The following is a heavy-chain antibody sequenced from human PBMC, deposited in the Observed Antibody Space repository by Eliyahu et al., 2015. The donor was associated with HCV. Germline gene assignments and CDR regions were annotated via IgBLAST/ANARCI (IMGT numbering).Heavy chain of an antibody. CDR1: GGSISSSSYY. J-gene: IGHJ4*02. Sequence: QLQLQESGPGLVKPSETLSLTCTVSGGSISSSSYYWGWIRQPPGKGLEWIGSIYYSGSTYYNPSLKSRVTISVDTSKNQFSLKLSSVTAADTAVYYCARLATENYDSSGTFDYWGQGTLVTVSS. V-gene: IGHV4-39*01. CDR2: IYYSGST. D-gene: IGHD3-22*01. CDR3: ARLATENYDSSGTFDY.